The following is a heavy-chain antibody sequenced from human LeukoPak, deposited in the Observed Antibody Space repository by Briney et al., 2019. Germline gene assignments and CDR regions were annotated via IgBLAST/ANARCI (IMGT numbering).Heavy chain of an antibody. D-gene: IGHD6-13*01. CDR1: GFTFSSYE. CDR3: ARDRTYSSSWSGGNYYYGMDV. J-gene: IGHJ6*02. Sequence: EGSLRLSCAASGFTFSSYEMNWVRQAPGKGLEWVSCISSSGSTIYYADSVKGRFTISRDSAKNSLYLQMNSLRAEDTAVYYCARDRTYSSSWSGGNYYYGMDVWGQGTTVTVSS. CDR2: ISSSGSTI. V-gene: IGHV3-48*03.